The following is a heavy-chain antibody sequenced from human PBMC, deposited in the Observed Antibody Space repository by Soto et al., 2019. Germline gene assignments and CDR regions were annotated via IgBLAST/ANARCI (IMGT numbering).Heavy chain of an antibody. CDR3: TTEGPGYCSGGSCYAIDY. CDR1: GFTFSNAW. D-gene: IGHD2-15*01. CDR2: IKSKTDGGTT. V-gene: IGHV3-15*01. J-gene: IGHJ4*02. Sequence: EVQLVESGGGLVKPGGSLRLSCAASGFTFSNAWMSWVRQAPGKGLEWVGRIKSKTDGGTTDYAAPVKGRFTISRDDSKNPLYLQMNSLKTEDTAVYYCTTEGPGYCSGGSCYAIDYWGQGTLVTVSS.